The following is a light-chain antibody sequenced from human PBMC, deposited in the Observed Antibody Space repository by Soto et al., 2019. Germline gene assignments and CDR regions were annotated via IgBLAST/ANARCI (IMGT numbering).Light chain of an antibody. J-gene: IGKJ5*01. V-gene: IGKV1-39*01. CDR1: QSISSY. Sequence: YSLSESVGDRVTITCRASQSISSYLNWYQQKPGKATKLLIYAASSLQSGVPSRFSGSGSGTDFTLTISSLQPEDFATYYCQQSYSTAITFGQGTRLEIK. CDR2: AAS. CDR3: QQSYSTAIT.